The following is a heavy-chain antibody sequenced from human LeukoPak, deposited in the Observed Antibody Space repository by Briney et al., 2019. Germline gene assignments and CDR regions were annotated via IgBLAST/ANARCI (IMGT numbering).Heavy chain of an antibody. CDR3: ARARSDNYYSGVNY. J-gene: IGHJ4*02. D-gene: IGHD3-22*01. V-gene: IGHV3-33*01. CDR1: GFTFSSYG. CDR2: IWYDGSNK. Sequence: PGGSLRLSCAASGFTFSSYGMHWVRQAPGKGLEWVAVIWYDGSNKYYADSVKGRFTISRDNSKNTLYLQMDSLRAEDTAMYYCARARSDNYYSGVNYWGQGTLVTVSS.